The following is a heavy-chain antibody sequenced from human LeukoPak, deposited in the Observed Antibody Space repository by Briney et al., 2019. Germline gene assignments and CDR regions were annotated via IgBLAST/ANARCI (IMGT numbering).Heavy chain of an antibody. J-gene: IGHJ3*02. D-gene: IGHD3-22*01. CDR2: ISTYNGNR. Sequence: ASVKVSCKASGYTFTSYGISWVRQAPGQGLEWVGWISTYNGNRNYAQKVQARVTVTTDTSTSTVYMELRSLRSDDTAVYYCARVYDSTGDIDSFDIWGQGSMVTVSS. CDR1: GYTFTSYG. V-gene: IGHV1-18*01. CDR3: ARVYDSTGDIDSFDI.